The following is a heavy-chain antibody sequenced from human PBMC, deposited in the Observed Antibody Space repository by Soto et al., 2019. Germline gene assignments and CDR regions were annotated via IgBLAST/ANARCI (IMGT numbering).Heavy chain of an antibody. CDR1: GFTFSSYA. CDR3: AKTKYDFWSGYWVDY. Sequence: EVQLLESGGGLVQPGGSLRLSCAASGFTFSSYAMSCVRQAPGKGLEWVSAISGSGGSTYYADSVKGRFTISRDNSKNTLYLQMNSLRAEDTAVYYCAKTKYDFWSGYWVDYWGQGTLVTVSS. D-gene: IGHD3-3*01. J-gene: IGHJ4*02. V-gene: IGHV3-23*01. CDR2: ISGSGGST.